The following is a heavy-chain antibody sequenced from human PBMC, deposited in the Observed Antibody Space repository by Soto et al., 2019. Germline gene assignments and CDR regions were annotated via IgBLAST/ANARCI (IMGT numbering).Heavy chain of an antibody. CDR2: IYYSGST. CDR1: GGSISSYY. J-gene: IGHJ4*02. V-gene: IGHV4-30-4*01. CDR3: ARVGYSYGSLFDY. Sequence: SGTLSITCTVSGGSISSYYWSWIRQPPGKGLEWIGYIYYSGSTYYNPSLKSRVTISVDTSKNQFSLKLSSVTAADTAVYYCARVGYSYGSLFDYWGQGTLVTVSS. D-gene: IGHD5-18*01.